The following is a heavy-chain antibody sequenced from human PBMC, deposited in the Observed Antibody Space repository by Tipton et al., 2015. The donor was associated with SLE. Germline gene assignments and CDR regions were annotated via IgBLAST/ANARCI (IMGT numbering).Heavy chain of an antibody. CDR3: ARQRLRLLSPLDA. J-gene: IGHJ6*02. CDR2: VCNSVST. CDR1: GASVSSFC. D-gene: IGHD3-10*01. V-gene: IGHV4-59*08. Sequence: TLSLTCTVSGASVSSFCWNWIRQSPGKGLEWIACVCNSVSTNYDPSLKSRGTISVDTSKNHFSLGLTSLTAADTAVYYCARQRLRLLSPLDAWGQGTTVTVS.